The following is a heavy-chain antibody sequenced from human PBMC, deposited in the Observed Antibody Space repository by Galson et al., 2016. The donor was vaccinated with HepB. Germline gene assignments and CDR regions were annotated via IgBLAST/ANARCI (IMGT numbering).Heavy chain of an antibody. CDR3: ATVRSRCWGTSCYVEGAVLYGMDV. J-gene: IGHJ6*04. V-gene: IGHV3-9*01. Sequence: SLRLSCAASGFTFDDYAMHWVRQGPGKGLEWVSGISWNSGSIGYADSVKGRFTISRDNAKNSLYLQMNSLRAEDTALYYCATVRSRCWGTSCYVEGAVLYGMDVWGKGTTVTVSS. D-gene: IGHD2-2*01. CDR2: ISWNSGSI. CDR1: GFTFDDYA.